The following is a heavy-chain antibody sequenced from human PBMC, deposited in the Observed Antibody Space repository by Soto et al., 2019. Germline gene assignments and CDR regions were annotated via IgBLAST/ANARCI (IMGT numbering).Heavy chain of an antibody. CDR3: AHRRCGGACLPSYPPHYYNGMHV. D-gene: IGHD2-21*02. J-gene: IGHJ6*02. Sequence: QITLKESGPALVKPTQTLTLTCTISGFSLSTGGVGVGWIRQPPGKALEWLALIYWDDDKRYSPSLRSRLTIHRDPPKNQGVLKMTNIDPGDTATYYCAHRRCGGACLPSYPPHYYNGMHVWGQGPTLTASS. CDR1: GFSLSTGGVG. V-gene: IGHV2-5*02. CDR2: IYWDDDK.